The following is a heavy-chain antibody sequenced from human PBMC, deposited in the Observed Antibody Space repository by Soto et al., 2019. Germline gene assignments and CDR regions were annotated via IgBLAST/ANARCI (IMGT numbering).Heavy chain of an antibody. V-gene: IGHV1-69*06. D-gene: IGHD7-27*01. CDR2: IIPILGTA. J-gene: IGHJ6*02. CDR1: GGTFSSYA. CDR3: ASTPRDWGGQEYYYYYYGMDV. Sequence: QVQLVQSGAEVKKPGSSVKVSCKASGGTFSSYAISWVRQAPGQGLEWMGGIIPILGTANYAQKFQGRVTITADKSTSTAYMELSSLRSEDTAVYYCASTPRDWGGQEYYYYYYGMDVWGQGTTVTVSS.